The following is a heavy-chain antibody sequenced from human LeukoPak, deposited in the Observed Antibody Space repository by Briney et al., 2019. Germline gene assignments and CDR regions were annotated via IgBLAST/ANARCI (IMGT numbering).Heavy chain of an antibody. CDR1: GYSISSGYY. D-gene: IGHD1-26*01. J-gene: IGHJ4*02. CDR2: IYHSGST. Sequence: SETLSLTCAVSGYSISSGYYWGWIRQPPGKGLEWIGSIYHSGSTHYNPSLKSRVTISVDTSKNQFSLKLSSVTAADTAVYYCARSAWEYFDYWGQGTLVTVSS. V-gene: IGHV4-38-2*01. CDR3: ARSAWEYFDY.